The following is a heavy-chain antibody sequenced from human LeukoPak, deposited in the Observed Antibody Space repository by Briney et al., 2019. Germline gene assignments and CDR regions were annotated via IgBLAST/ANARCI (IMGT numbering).Heavy chain of an antibody. V-gene: IGHV3-23*01. CDR1: GFTFSSYA. D-gene: IGHD3-22*01. Sequence: GGSLRLSCAASGFTFSSYAMSWVRQAPGKGLEWFSAISGSGGSTYYADSVKGRFTISRDNSKNTLYLQINSLRAEDTAVYYCARGITMIVVVPYYYYGMDVWGQGTTVTVSS. CDR3: ARGITMIVVVPYYYYGMDV. CDR2: ISGSGGST. J-gene: IGHJ6*02.